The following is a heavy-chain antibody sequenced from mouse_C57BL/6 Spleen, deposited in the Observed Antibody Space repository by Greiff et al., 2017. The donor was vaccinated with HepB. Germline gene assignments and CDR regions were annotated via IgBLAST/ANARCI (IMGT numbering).Heavy chain of an antibody. D-gene: IGHD3-3*01. CDR2: IYPGEGAT. J-gene: IGHJ1*03. CDR1: GYAFSSYW. V-gene: IGHV1-80*01. CDR3: AREGWDEEPGWYFDV. Sequence: QVQLQQSGAELVKPGASVKISCKASGYAFSSYWMTWVKQRPGKGLEWIGQIYPGEGATNYNGKFKGKATLTADKSSSTAYRQLSSLTAEDSAVYVCAREGWDEEPGWYFDVWGTGTTVTVSS.